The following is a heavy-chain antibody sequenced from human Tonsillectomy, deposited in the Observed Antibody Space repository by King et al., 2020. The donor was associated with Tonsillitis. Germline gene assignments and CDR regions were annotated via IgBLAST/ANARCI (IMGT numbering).Heavy chain of an antibody. CDR2: ISWNSGSI. J-gene: IGHJ4*02. CDR1: GFTFDDYA. Sequence: VQLVESGGGLVQPGRSLRLSCAASGFTFDDYAMHWVRQAPGKGLEWVSGISWNSGSIGYADSVKGRFTISRDNAKNSLYLQMNSLRAEDTALYYCAKDIPRYGGGYSFDYWGQGTLVTGSS. V-gene: IGHV3-9*01. D-gene: IGHD1-26*01. CDR3: AKDIPRYGGGYSFDY.